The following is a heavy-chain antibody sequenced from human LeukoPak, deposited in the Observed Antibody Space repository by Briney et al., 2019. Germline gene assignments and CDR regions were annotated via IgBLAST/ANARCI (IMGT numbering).Heavy chain of an antibody. Sequence: GSLRLSCAASGFTFSSYGMHWVRQAPGKGLEWVAFIRYDGSNKYYADSVKGRFTISRDNSKNTLYLQMNSLRAEDTAVYYCAKDGSVFMAYYYYYYMDVWGKGTTVTVSS. CDR3: AKDGSVFMAYYYYYYMDV. CDR2: IRYDGSNK. V-gene: IGHV3-30*02. CDR1: GFTFSSYG. J-gene: IGHJ6*03. D-gene: IGHD1-14*01.